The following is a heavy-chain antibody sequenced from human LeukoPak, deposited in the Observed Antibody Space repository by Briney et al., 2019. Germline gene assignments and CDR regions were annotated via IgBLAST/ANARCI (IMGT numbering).Heavy chain of an antibody. D-gene: IGHD7-27*01. CDR1: GVSVSSYY. J-gene: IGHJ4*02. CDR3: ARNKLGAFDY. CDR2: MYTSGST. Sequence: SETLSLTCNVSGVSVSSYYWSWIRQPAGKGLEWIGRMYTSGSTNYNPSLKSRVTMSVDTSKNQFSLKLSSVTAADTAVYYCARNKLGAFDYWGQGTLVTVSS. V-gene: IGHV4-4*07.